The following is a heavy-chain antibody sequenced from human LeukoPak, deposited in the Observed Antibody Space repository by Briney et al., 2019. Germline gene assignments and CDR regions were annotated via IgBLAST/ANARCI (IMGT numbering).Heavy chain of an antibody. CDR1: GLTFSSYR. Sequence: GGSLRLSCAASGLTFSSYRMNWVRQAPGKGLEWVSSISSSSSDEFYADSVKGRFTISRDNAKNSLYLQMNSLRAEDTAVYYCARVRLGYCSSVTCYGVDHWGQGTLVTVSS. V-gene: IGHV3-21*01. D-gene: IGHD2-2*01. J-gene: IGHJ4*02. CDR2: ISSSSSDE. CDR3: ARVRLGYCSSVTCYGVDH.